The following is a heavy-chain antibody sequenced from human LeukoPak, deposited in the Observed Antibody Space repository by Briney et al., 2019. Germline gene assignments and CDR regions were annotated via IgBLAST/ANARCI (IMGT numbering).Heavy chain of an antibody. CDR1: GGSFSGYY. J-gene: IGHJ4*02. V-gene: IGHV4-34*01. D-gene: IGHD6-6*01. CDR2: INHSGST. Sequence: SETLSLTYAVYGGSFSGYYWSWIRQPPGKGLEWIGEINHSGSTNYNPSLKSRVTISVDTSKNQFSLKLSSVTAADTAVYYCARFFTYSSSSGRLDYWGQGTLVTVSS. CDR3: ARFFTYSSSSGRLDY.